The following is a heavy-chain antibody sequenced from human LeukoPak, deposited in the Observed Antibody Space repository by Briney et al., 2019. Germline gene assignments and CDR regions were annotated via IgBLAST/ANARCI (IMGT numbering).Heavy chain of an antibody. CDR2: IYYSRST. D-gene: IGHD4-17*01. V-gene: IGHV4-59*01. CDR1: GASISSYY. J-gene: IGHJ4*02. Sequence: NSSETLSLTCTVSGASISSYYWSWIRQPPGKGLEWIGYIYYSRSTNYKPSLKSRITISVDTSKNQFSLNLSSVTAADTAVYYCARGYGNFDYWGQGTLVTVSS. CDR3: ARGYGNFDY.